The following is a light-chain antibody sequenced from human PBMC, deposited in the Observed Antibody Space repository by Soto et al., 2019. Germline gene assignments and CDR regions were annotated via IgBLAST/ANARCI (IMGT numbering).Light chain of an antibody. CDR1: QSVDTY. V-gene: IGKV3-11*01. J-gene: IGKJ4*01. Sequence: EIVLTQSPATLSLSPGESATLSCRASQSVDTYLAWYQQIPGQAPRLLIYDASSRATGIPARFHGSGSGTDFTLTISSLEPEDFAVYYCHQRTGSFGGGTKVEI. CDR2: DAS. CDR3: HQRTGS.